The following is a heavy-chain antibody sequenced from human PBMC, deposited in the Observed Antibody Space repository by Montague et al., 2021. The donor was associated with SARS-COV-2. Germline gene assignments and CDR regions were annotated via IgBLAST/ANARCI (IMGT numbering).Heavy chain of an antibody. D-gene: IGHD3-22*01. CDR2: INWDGGTT. J-gene: IGHJ4*02. Sequence: SLRLSCAASGFIFDDYGMHWVRQAPGKGLEWVSGINWDGGTTRYADSLRGRFTISRDNAKQSLYLQMNSLRVDDTAFYYCARLGDSGAYGAPCGYWGRGTLVTVSS. V-gene: IGHV3-20*04. CDR3: ARLGDSGAYGAPCGY. CDR1: GFIFDDYG.